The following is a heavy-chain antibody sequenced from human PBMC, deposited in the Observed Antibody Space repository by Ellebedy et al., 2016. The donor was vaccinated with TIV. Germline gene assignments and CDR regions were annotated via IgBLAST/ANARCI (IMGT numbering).Heavy chain of an antibody. V-gene: IGHV3-66*01. J-gene: IGHJ4*02. D-gene: IGHD3-10*01. CDR3: ARKHLYGLD. CDR2: IYSGGGT. CDR1: GFTDSSNS. Sequence: GEFLKISCAASGFTDSSNSMNWVRQAPGKGLEWVSVIYSGGGTSYADSVKGRFTIFRDTSKKALFLQVNSLRADDTAVYYCARKHLYGLDWGQGTLVTVSS.